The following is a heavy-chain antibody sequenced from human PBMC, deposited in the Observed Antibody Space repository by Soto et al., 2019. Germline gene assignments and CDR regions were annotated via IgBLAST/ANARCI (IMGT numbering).Heavy chain of an antibody. CDR3: ARGVVPAGYYYYYYYMDV. Sequence: PGGSLRLSCAASGFTFSSYWMSWVRQAPGKGLEWVANIKQDGSEKYYVDSVKGRFTISRDNAKNSLYLQMNSLRAEDTAVYYCARGVVPAGYYYYYYYMDVWGKGTTVTVSS. CDR1: GFTFSSYW. D-gene: IGHD2-2*01. CDR2: IKQDGSEK. V-gene: IGHV3-7*01. J-gene: IGHJ6*03.